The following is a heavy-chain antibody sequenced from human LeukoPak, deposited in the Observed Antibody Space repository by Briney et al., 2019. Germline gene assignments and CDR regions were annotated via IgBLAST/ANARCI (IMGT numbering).Heavy chain of an antibody. Sequence: GGSLRLSCAASGFTFSDYYMSWIRQAPGKGLEWVSYISSSGSTIYYADSVKGRFTISRDNSKNTLYLQMNSLRAEDTAVYYCANQIFGVVIGAFDIWGQGTMVTVSS. J-gene: IGHJ3*02. CDR1: GFTFSDYY. V-gene: IGHV3-11*01. D-gene: IGHD3-3*01. CDR3: ANQIFGVVIGAFDI. CDR2: ISSSGSTI.